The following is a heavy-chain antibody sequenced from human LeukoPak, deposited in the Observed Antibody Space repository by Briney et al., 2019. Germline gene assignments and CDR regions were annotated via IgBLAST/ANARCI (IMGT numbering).Heavy chain of an antibody. D-gene: IGHD3-10*01. V-gene: IGHV3-33*01. CDR2: IWYDGSNK. Sequence: GRSLRLSCAASGFTFSSYGMHWVRQAPGKGLEWVAVIWYDGSNKYYADSVKGRFTISRDNSKNTLYLQMNSLRVEDTAVYYCAREIYKEFDYWGQGTLVTVSS. CDR1: GFTFSSYG. CDR3: AREIYKEFDY. J-gene: IGHJ4*02.